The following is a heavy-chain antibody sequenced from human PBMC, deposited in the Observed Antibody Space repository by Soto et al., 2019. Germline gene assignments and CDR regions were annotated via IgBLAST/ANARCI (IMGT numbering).Heavy chain of an antibody. Sequence: QVQLVESGGGVVQPGRSLRLSCAASGFHFSSFAMHWVRQAPGKGLEWVAVISYDGSNKYYADSVRGRFTISRENSKNTVYLQMNSLRAEDTAMYYCAKFGSQGIAEADLGYWGQGTLVTVSS. CDR1: GFHFSSFA. CDR3: AKFGSQGIAEADLGY. J-gene: IGHJ4*02. D-gene: IGHD6-19*01. V-gene: IGHV3-30*18. CDR2: ISYDGSNK.